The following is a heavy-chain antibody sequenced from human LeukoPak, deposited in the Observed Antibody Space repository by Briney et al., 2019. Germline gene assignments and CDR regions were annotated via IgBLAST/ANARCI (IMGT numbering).Heavy chain of an antibody. J-gene: IGHJ4*02. CDR3: ARGTIRDFDY. Sequence: GRSLRLSCAASGFTFSRYGMHWVRHAPGKGLEGVADLWYDGSNKYYTESMKGRFTISRDNSKNTLYLQMDSVGSEGTAVEYCARGTIRDFDYWGQGTLVTVSS. D-gene: IGHD1-1*01. CDR2: LWYDGSNK. V-gene: IGHV3-33*01. CDR1: GFTFSRYG.